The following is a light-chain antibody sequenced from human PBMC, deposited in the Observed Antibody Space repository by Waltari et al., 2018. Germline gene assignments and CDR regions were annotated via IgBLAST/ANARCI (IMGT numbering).Light chain of an antibody. J-gene: IGKJ4*01. V-gene: IGKV1-33*01. CDR2: DAS. Sequence: DIQMTQSPSSLSASVGDRVTITCQASQDISNYLNWYQQKPGKAPKLLIYDASNLETGVPSRFSGSGSGTDFTFTINSLQPEDIATYYCQQYDNLPPVLTFGGGTKVEIK. CDR1: QDISNY. CDR3: QQYDNLPPVLT.